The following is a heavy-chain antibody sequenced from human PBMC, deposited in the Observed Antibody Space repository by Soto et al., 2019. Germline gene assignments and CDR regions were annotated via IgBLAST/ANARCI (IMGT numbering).Heavy chain of an antibody. J-gene: IGHJ5*02. Sequence: PGGSLRLSCAACGFTLSSYGMHWVRQAPGKGLEWVAVIWYDGSNKYYADSVKGRFTISRDNSKNTLYLQMNSLRAEDKAVYYCARGRHLTERRIPAAGTRGAWFDPWGQGTLVTVSS. CDR1: GFTLSSYG. D-gene: IGHD6-13*01. CDR3: ARGRHLTERRIPAAGTRGAWFDP. V-gene: IGHV3-33*01. CDR2: IWYDGSNK.